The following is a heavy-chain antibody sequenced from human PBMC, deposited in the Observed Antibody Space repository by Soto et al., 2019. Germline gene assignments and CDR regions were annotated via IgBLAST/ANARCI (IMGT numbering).Heavy chain of an antibody. V-gene: IGHV1-8*01. CDR3: ARGQRFLEWLLPTEPDSSGYFDY. Sequence: GASVKVSCKASGYTFTSYDINWVRQATGQGLEWMGWMNPNSGNTGYAQKFQGGVTMTRNTSISTAYMELSSLRSEDTAVYYCARGQRFLEWLLPTEPDSSGYFDYWGQGTLVTVSS. CDR1: GYTFTSYD. D-gene: IGHD3-3*01. CDR2: MNPNSGNT. J-gene: IGHJ4*02.